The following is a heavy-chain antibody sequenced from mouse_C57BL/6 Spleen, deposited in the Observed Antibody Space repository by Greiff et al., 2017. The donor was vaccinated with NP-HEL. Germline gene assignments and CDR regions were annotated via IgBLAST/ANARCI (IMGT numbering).Heavy chain of an antibody. J-gene: IGHJ4*01. V-gene: IGHV1-69*01. CDR1: GYTFTSYW. D-gene: IGHD6-1*01. CDR2: IDPSDSYT. Sequence: VQLQQPGAELVMPGASVKLSCKASGYTFTSYWMHWVKQRPGQGLEWIGEIDPSDSYTNYNQKFKGKSTLTVDKSSSTAYMQLSSLTSEDSAVYYCARSAQSHYYAMDYWGQGTSVTVSS. CDR3: ARSAQSHYYAMDY.